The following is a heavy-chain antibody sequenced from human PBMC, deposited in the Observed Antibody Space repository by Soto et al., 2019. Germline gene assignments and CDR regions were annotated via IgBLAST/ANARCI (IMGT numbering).Heavy chain of an antibody. D-gene: IGHD5-12*01. V-gene: IGHV1-3*01. Sequence: ASVKVSCKASGYTFTSYAMHWVRQAPGQRLEWMGWINVGNGNTKYSQKFQGRVTITRDTSASTAYMELSSLRSEDTAVYYCARDIVADLLDYRGQGTLVTVSS. CDR1: GYTFTSYA. CDR3: ARDIVADLLDY. J-gene: IGHJ4*02. CDR2: INVGNGNT.